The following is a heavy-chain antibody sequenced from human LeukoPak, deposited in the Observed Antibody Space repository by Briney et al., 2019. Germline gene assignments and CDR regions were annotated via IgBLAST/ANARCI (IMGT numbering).Heavy chain of an antibody. CDR1: GFTFSSYG. D-gene: IGHD2-21*02. J-gene: IGHJ4*02. Sequence: PGGSLRLSCAASGFTFSSYGMRWVRQAPGKGLEWVAFIRYDGSNKYYADSVKRRFTISRDNSKNALYLQMNSLRAEDTAVYYCGNGGDGLDYWGQGTLVTVSS. CDR2: IRYDGSNK. V-gene: IGHV3-30*02. CDR3: GNGGDGLDY.